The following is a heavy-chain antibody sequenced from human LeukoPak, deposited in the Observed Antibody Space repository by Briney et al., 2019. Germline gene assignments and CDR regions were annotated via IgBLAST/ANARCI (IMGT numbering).Heavy chain of an antibody. CDR1: GFTFSSYA. Sequence: GGSLRLSCAASGFTFSSYAMSWGRQAPWKGLEWVSAISGSGGSTYYADSVKGRFTISRDNSKNTLYLQMNSLRAEDTAVYYCAKETTVAYDGYWGQGTLVTVSS. J-gene: IGHJ4*02. V-gene: IGHV3-23*01. CDR3: AKETTVAYDGY. D-gene: IGHD4-23*01. CDR2: ISGSGGST.